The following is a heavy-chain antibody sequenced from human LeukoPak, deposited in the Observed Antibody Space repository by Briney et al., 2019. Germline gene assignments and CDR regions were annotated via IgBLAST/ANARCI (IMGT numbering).Heavy chain of an antibody. CDR1: GFTFSSYS. Sequence: PGGSLRLSCAASGFTFSSYSMNWVRQAPGKGLEWVSSISSSSSYIYYTDSVKGRFTISRDNSKNTLYLQMNSLRAEDTAVYYCAKDQGGCSSTSCYARGVDDSWGQGTLVTVSS. J-gene: IGHJ4*02. CDR2: ISSSSSYI. V-gene: IGHV3-21*04. CDR3: AKDQGGCSSTSCYARGVDDS. D-gene: IGHD2-2*01.